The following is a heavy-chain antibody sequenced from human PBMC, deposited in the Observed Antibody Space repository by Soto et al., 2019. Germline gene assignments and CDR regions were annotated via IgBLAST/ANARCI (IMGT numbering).Heavy chain of an antibody. D-gene: IGHD3-3*01. CDR3: AKASYYDFWSGYFDY. Sequence: EVQLLESGGGLVQPGGSLRLSCAASGFTFSSYAMSWVRQAPGKGLEWVSAISGSGGSTYYADSVKGRFTISRDNSKNTLYLQVNSLRAEDTAVYYCAKASYYDFWSGYFDYGGQGTLVNVSS. J-gene: IGHJ4*02. V-gene: IGHV3-23*01. CDR2: ISGSGGST. CDR1: GFTFSSYA.